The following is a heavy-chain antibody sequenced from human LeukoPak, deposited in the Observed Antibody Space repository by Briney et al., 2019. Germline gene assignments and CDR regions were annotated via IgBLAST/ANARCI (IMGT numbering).Heavy chain of an antibody. CDR2: IIPILGIA. CDR1: GGTFSSYA. Sequence: ASVKVSCKASGGTFSSYAISWVRQAPGQGLEWMGRIIPILGIANYAQKFQGRVTITADKSTSTAYMELSSLRSEDTAVYYCARERAAAGTEYFQHWGQGTLVTVSS. J-gene: IGHJ1*01. D-gene: IGHD6-13*01. CDR3: ARERAAAGTEYFQH. V-gene: IGHV1-69*04.